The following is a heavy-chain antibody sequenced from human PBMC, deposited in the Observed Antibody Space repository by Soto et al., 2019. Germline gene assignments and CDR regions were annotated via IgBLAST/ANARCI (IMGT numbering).Heavy chain of an antibody. CDR2: INHSGST. Sequence: SETLSLTCAVYGGSFSGYYWSWIRQPPGKGLEWIGEINHSGSTNYNPSLKSRVTISVDTSKNQFSLKLSSVTAADTAVYYCASLVGVTKNYFDYWGQGTLVTV. CDR3: ASLVGVTKNYFDY. CDR1: GGSFSGYY. D-gene: IGHD2-8*01. J-gene: IGHJ4*02. V-gene: IGHV4-34*01.